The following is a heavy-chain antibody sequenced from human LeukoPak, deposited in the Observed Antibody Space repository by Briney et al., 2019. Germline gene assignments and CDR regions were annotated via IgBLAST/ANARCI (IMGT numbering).Heavy chain of an antibody. Sequence: PGGSLRLSCAASGFTFSIYGMHWVRQAPGKGLEWVAVIWNDGSNKYYADSVKGRFTISRDNSKNTLYLQMNSLRAEDTAVYCCARPSGTWGAFDIWGHGTVVTVSS. CDR1: GFTFSIYG. V-gene: IGHV3-33*01. CDR2: IWNDGSNK. D-gene: IGHD2-15*01. J-gene: IGHJ3*02. CDR3: ARPSGTWGAFDI.